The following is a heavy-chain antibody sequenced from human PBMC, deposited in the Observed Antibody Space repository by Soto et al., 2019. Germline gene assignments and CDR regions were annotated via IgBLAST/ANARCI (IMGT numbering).Heavy chain of an antibody. CDR3: ALQYYDFWSGYYEY. D-gene: IGHD3-3*01. Sequence: GGSQRLSCAASGFTCSSYWMSWVRQAPGKGLEWVANIKQDGSEKYYVDSVKGRFTISRDNAKNSLYLQMNSLRAEDTAVYYCALQYYDFWSGYYEYWGQGTLVTVSS. V-gene: IGHV3-7*05. CDR1: GFTCSSYW. J-gene: IGHJ4*02. CDR2: IKQDGSEK.